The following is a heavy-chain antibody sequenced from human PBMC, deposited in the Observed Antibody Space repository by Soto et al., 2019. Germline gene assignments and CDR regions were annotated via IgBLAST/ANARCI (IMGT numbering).Heavy chain of an antibody. CDR2: IKSDGSET. J-gene: IGHJ4*02. CDR3: ARALSEDYGWGGTAF. D-gene: IGHD4-17*01. V-gene: IGHV3-7*01. CDR1: GFTFSNYW. Sequence: EEQLVESGGGLVQPGGSLRLSCVASGFTFSNYWMSWVRQAPGKGLEWVANIKSDGSETYYVDSVKGRFTIARDNAKRSLYLQMSSLRAEDTAVYYCARALSEDYGWGGTAFGGQGTLVTVSS.